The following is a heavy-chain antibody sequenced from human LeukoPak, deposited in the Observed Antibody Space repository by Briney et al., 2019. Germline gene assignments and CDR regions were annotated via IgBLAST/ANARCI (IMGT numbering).Heavy chain of an antibody. CDR1: GASISSTS. CDR3: ARGGIAAAGKGYYFDY. J-gene: IGHJ4*02. CDR2: VYTSGIT. V-gene: IGHV4-4*07. Sequence: SETLSLTCTVSGASISSTSWSWVRQPAGKGLEWIGRVYTSGITNYNPSLKSRVTISVDTSKNQFSLKLSSVTAADTAVYYCARGGIAAAGKGYYFDYWGQGTLVTVSS. D-gene: IGHD6-13*01.